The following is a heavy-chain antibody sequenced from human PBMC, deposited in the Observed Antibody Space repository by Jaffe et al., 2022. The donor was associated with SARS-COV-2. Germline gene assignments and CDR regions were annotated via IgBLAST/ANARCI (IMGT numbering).Heavy chain of an antibody. CDR2: IYTGGNT. CDR3: ARARFGQQWLPFDS. CDR1: GFAVSSDY. Sequence: EVQLVESGGGLVQPGGSLRLSCAASGFAVSSDYMGWVRQAPGKGLEWVSVIYTGGNTYYADSVKGRFTISRDNSKNTLYLQMNSLRLEDTAVYYCARARFGQQWLPFDSWGQGTLVTVSS. D-gene: IGHD6-19*01. V-gene: IGHV3-66*02. J-gene: IGHJ4*02.